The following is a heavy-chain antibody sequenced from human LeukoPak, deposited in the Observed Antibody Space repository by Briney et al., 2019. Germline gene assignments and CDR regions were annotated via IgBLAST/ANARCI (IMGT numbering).Heavy chain of an antibody. CDR3: ARGGWPLYYYYMDV. J-gene: IGHJ6*03. D-gene: IGHD6-19*01. Sequence: ASVKVSCKASGYTFTGYYMHWVRQAPGQGLEWMGWINPNSGGTNYAQKFQGRVTMTRDTSISTAYMEMSRLRSDDTAVYYCARGGWPLYYYYMDVWGKGTTVTVSS. CDR1: GYTFTGYY. CDR2: INPNSGGT. V-gene: IGHV1-2*02.